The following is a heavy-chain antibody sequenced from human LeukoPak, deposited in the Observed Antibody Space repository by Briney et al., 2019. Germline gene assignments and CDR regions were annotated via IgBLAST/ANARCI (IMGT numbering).Heavy chain of an antibody. J-gene: IGHJ6*02. Sequence: ASVKVSCKASGYTFTSYAMHWVRQAPGQRLEWMGWISTGNGNTKYSQRFPGRVTIIRDTSANTAYMELSILRSGDTAVYFCARRPGSNSPTDPDVWGQGTTVTVSS. CDR2: ISTGNGNT. CDR1: GYTFTSYA. D-gene: IGHD3-10*01. V-gene: IGHV1-3*04. CDR3: ARRPGSNSPTDPDV.